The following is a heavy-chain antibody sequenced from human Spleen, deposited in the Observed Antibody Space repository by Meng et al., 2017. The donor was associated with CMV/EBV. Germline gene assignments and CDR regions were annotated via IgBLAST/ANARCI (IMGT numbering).Heavy chain of an antibody. CDR2: SNGDGRST. D-gene: IGHD1-1*01. V-gene: IGHV3-74*01. J-gene: IGHJ6*02. CDR3: ARGRGDNWYYYGMDV. Sequence: GESLKISCAASGFTFSSYWMHWIRQAPGKGLEWVARSNGDGRSTSYADSVKGRFTISRDNAEKSLYLQMNGLRAEDTAVYYCARGRGDNWYYYGMDVWGRGTTVTVSS. CDR1: GFTFSSYW.